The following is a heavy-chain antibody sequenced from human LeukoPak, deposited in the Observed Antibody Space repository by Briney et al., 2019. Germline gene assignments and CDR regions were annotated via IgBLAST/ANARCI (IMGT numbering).Heavy chain of an antibody. D-gene: IGHD1-1*01. Sequence: ASVKVSCKASGYTFTSYGVSWVRRAPGQGLEWMGWISAYNGNTSYAQKLQGRVTMTTDTSTSTAYMELRSLRSDDTAVYYCARDQGRKTGTGDWGQGTLVTVSS. J-gene: IGHJ4*02. CDR1: GYTFTSYG. CDR2: ISAYNGNT. V-gene: IGHV1-18*01. CDR3: ARDQGRKTGTGD.